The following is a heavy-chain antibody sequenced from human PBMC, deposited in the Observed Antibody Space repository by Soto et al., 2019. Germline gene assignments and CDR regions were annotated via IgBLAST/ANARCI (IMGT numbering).Heavy chain of an antibody. D-gene: IGHD2-21*02. V-gene: IGHV5-51*01. CDR2: IYPGDSDT. J-gene: IGHJ3*02. Sequence: GESLKISCKGSGYTFTRNWIGWVRQMPGKGLEWMGIIYPGDSDTRYSPSFQGQVTISADKSISTAYLQWSSLKASDTAMYYCARQRSDSHASDIWGEWTMVTVSS. CDR3: ARQRSDSHASDI. CDR1: GYTFTRNW.